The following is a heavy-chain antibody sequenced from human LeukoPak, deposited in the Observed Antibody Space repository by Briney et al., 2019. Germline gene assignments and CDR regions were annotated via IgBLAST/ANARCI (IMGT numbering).Heavy chain of an antibody. V-gene: IGHV1-46*01. CDR2: INPSGGST. CDR3: ARDPLGGSSWYMDDYYYYMDV. J-gene: IGHJ6*03. Sequence: GASVKVSCKASGYTFTIYYMHWVRQAPGQGLEWMGIINPSGGSTSYAQKFQGRVTMTRDMSTSTVYMELSSLRSEDTAVYYCARDPLGGSSWYMDDYYYYMDVWGKGTTVTVSS. D-gene: IGHD6-13*01. CDR1: GYTFTIYY.